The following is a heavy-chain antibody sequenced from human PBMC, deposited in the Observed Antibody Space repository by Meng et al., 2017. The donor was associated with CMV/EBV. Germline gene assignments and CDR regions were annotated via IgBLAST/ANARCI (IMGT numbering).Heavy chain of an antibody. Sequence: GGSLRLSCAASGFTFSSYEMNWVRQAPGKGLEWVSVIYSGGSTYYADSVKGRFTISRDNSKNTLYLQMNSLRAEDTAVYYCAREPGYCSSTSCYTSHYYYGMDVWGQGTTVTVSS. J-gene: IGHJ6*02. CDR2: IYSGGST. V-gene: IGHV3-66*02. CDR3: AREPGYCSSTSCYTSHYYYGMDV. D-gene: IGHD2-2*02. CDR1: GFTFSSYE.